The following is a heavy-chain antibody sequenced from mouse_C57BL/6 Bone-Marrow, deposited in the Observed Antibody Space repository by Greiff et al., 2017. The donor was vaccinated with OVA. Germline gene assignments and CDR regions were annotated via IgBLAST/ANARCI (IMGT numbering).Heavy chain of an antibody. J-gene: IGHJ3*01. CDR2: IYPGDGDT. D-gene: IGHD4-1*01. CDR1: GYAFSSSW. V-gene: IGHV1-82*01. Sequence: QVQLKESGPELVKPGASVKISCKASGYAFSSSWMNWVKQRPGKGLEWIGRIYPGDGDTNYNGKFKGKATLTADKSSSTAYMQLSSLTSEDSAVYFCARSNWVCFAYWGQGTLVTVSA. CDR3: ARSNWVCFAY.